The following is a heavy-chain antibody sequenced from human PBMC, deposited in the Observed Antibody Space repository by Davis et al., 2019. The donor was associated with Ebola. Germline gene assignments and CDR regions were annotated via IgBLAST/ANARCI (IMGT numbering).Heavy chain of an antibody. J-gene: IGHJ4*02. D-gene: IGHD4-17*01. CDR3: ARGDYGDYTGRIDY. Sequence: ASVKVSCKASGGTFSSYAISWVRQAPGQGLEWMGWMNPNSGNTGYAQKFQGRVTMTRNTSISTAYMELSSLRSEDTAVYYCARGDYGDYTGRIDYWGQGTLVTVSS. V-gene: IGHV1-8*02. CDR2: MNPNSGNT. CDR1: GGTFSSYA.